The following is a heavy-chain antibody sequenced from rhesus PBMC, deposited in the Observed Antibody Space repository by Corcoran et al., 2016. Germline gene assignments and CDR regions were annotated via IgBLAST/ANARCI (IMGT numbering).Heavy chain of an antibody. J-gene: IGHJ4*01. CDR3: ARLRSGDYYSFDY. CDR1: GGSISDSYR. CDR2: IYGSSTST. V-gene: IGHV4S10*01. D-gene: IGHD3-34*01. Sequence: QVQLQGSGPGVVQPSETLSLTCAVSGGSISDSYRLSWIRQPPGKGLELIGYIYGSSTSTNYNPSLKSRVTISKDTFKNQFALKLSSVTAADTAVYYCARLRSGDYYSFDYWGQGVLVTVSS.